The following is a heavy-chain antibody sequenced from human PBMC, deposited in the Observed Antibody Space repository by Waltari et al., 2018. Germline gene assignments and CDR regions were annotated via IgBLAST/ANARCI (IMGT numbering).Heavy chain of an antibody. CDR3: ATYIGASVGTAAFDV. J-gene: IGHJ3*01. CDR1: GVSITSNRHD. CDR2: VSYSGAT. D-gene: IGHD5-12*01. Sequence: QLQPQESGPGLVKPSETLSLPCSVSGVSITSNRHDWGLIRQPPGQGLEWIGTVSYSGATYTSPSLESRVTVSRDTSKNHLSLKLVSVTAADTAVYYCATYIGASVGTAAFDVWGQGTMVTVSS. V-gene: IGHV4-39*02.